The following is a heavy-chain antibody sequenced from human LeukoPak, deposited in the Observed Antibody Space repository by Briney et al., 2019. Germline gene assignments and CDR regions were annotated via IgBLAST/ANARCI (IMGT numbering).Heavy chain of an antibody. CDR3: VRASLGY. J-gene: IGHJ4*02. CDR1: GYTFTGYH. V-gene: IGHV1-2*02. CDR2: INPNSGGT. Sequence: AASVKVSCKASGYTFTGYHIHWVRQAPGQGLEWMGWINPNSGGTNYAQKFQGRVTMTRDTSITTAYAEVSSLTSDDTAVYFCVRASLGYWGQGTLVTVSS.